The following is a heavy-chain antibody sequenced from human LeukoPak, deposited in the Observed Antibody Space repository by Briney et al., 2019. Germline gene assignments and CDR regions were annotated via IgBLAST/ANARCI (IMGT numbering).Heavy chain of an antibody. V-gene: IGHV4-31*03. J-gene: IGHJ5*02. CDR1: GGCISSGGYY. Sequence: SQTLSLTCTVSGGCISSGGYYWSWIHQHPGKVLEWIGYIYYSGSTYYNPSLKSRVTISVDTSKNQFSLKLSSVTAADTAVYYCARGRRGYSYGYNWFDPWGQGTLVTVSS. CDR3: ARGRRGYSYGYNWFDP. D-gene: IGHD5-18*01. CDR2: IYYSGST.